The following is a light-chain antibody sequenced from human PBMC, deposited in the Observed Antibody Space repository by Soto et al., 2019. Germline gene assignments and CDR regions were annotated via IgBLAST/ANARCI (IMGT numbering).Light chain of an antibody. Sequence: DIQMTQSPSALSESVGDRVTITCRASQYVDTYLNWYQQKPGKAPKLLIYGASSLQSGVPSRFSGFGSGTEFTLTISSLQPENSATYYCQQSYRTPRAFGQGNKVEVK. V-gene: IGKV1-39*01. J-gene: IGKJ1*01. CDR3: QQSYRTPRA. CDR1: QYVDTY. CDR2: GAS.